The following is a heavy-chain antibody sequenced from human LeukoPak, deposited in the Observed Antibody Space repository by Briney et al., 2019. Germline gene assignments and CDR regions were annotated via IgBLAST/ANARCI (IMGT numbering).Heavy chain of an antibody. Sequence: PGGSLRLSCAASGFTFSRFWMNWVRRAPGRGLGWVADIDQSGGRNNYAHSVNGRFTIYRDNAKNSLFLEMSSLRADDTAVYFCARDVEGGTFDIWGQGTTVTVSS. CDR1: GFTFSRFW. CDR3: ARDVEGGTFDI. D-gene: IGHD3-16*01. V-gene: IGHV3-7*05. J-gene: IGHJ3*02. CDR2: IDQSGGRN.